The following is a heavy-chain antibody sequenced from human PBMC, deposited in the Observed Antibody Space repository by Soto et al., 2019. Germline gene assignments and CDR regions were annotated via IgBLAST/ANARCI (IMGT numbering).Heavy chain of an antibody. CDR1: GFTVSSNY. CDR3: ARDTYSSSSLR. CDR2: IYSGGST. V-gene: IGHV3-66*01. D-gene: IGHD6-6*01. Sequence: EVQLVESGGGSVQPGGSLRLSCAASGFTVSSNYMSWVRQAPGKGLEWVSVIYSGGSTYYEDSVKGRFTISRDNSKNTLYLQMTSLRAEDTAVYYCARDTYSSSSLRWGQGTLVTVSS. J-gene: IGHJ4*02.